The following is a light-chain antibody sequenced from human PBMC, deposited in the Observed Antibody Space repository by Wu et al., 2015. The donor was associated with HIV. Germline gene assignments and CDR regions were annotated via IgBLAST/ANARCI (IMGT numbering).Light chain of an antibody. J-gene: IGKJ5*01. V-gene: IGKV3-11*01. Sequence: VMTQSPAALSLSPGERATLSCRASQSVSTYLAWYQQKPGQAPRLLMYDASNRATGIPVRFSGSGSGTDFTLTISSLEPEDFAVYYCQQRSNWPLTFGQGTRLEIK. CDR2: DAS. CDR3: QQRSNWPLT. CDR1: QSVSTY.